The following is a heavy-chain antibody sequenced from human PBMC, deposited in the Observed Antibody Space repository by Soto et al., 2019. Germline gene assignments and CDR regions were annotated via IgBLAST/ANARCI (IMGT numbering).Heavy chain of an antibody. J-gene: IGHJ5*02. D-gene: IGHD4-17*01. Sequence: EVQVLESGGGLVQPGGSLRLSCIASGLTLSNYAMTWVRQAPGRGQEWVSTVTGSGSTYYADSVKGRFTIFRDNSKNILYLQMSSLRAEDTAIYYCAKSLRTTAATGYWFDPWGQGSQVTVSS. CDR1: GLTLSNYA. V-gene: IGHV3-23*01. CDR2: VTGSGST. CDR3: AKSLRTTAATGYWFDP.